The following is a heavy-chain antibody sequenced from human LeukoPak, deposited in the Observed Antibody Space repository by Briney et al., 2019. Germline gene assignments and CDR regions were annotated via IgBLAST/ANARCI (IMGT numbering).Heavy chain of an antibody. V-gene: IGHV1-2*02. CDR2: INPNGGGT. CDR1: GYTFTGYY. CDR3: ARTPIVVVPAANLNRGFDP. J-gene: IGHJ5*02. D-gene: IGHD2-2*01. Sequence: ASVKVSCKASGYTFTGYYMHWVRQAPGQGLEWMGWINPNGGGTNYAQKFQGRVTMTRDTSISTAYMELSRLRSDDTAVYYCARTPIVVVPAANLNRGFDPWGQGTLVTVSS.